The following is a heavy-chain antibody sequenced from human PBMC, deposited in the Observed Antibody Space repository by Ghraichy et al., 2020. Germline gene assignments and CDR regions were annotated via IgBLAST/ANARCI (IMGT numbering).Heavy chain of an antibody. D-gene: IGHD4-11*01. Sequence: GGSLRLSCATSGFTLSSYAMSWVRQAPGKGLEWVSAISSSGGTTYYADSVKGRFTISRDTAKTTLYLQMNSLRAEDTAVYYCAKKFGQGLHYFDYWGQGTLVTVSS. CDR2: ISSSGGTT. CDR1: GFTLSSYA. J-gene: IGHJ4*02. CDR3: AKKFGQGLHYFDY. V-gene: IGHV3-23*01.